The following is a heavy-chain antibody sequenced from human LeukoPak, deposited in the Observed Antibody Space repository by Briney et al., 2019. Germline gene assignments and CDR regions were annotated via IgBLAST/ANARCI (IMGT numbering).Heavy chain of an antibody. D-gene: IGHD6-19*01. CDR3: ARGIAVAGTTD. V-gene: IGHV3-64*01. Sequence: GGSRRLSCAASGFTISSYAMHWVRQAPGKGLEYVSAISSNGGSTYYANSVKGRFTISRDNSKNTLYLQMGSLRAEDMAVYYCARGIAVAGTTDWGQGTLVTVSS. CDR2: ISSNGGST. CDR1: GFTISSYA. J-gene: IGHJ4*02.